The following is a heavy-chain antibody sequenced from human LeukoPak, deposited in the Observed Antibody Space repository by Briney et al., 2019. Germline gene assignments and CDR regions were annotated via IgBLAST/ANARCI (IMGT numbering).Heavy chain of an antibody. D-gene: IGHD3-22*01. J-gene: IGHJ2*01. CDR2: ISSSSSQI. V-gene: IGHV3-21*01. CDR3: ARVPDYYDTTGDPKDWYFDL. Sequence: KPGGSLRLSCAASGFTFSNYNLIWDRPARGKVLEWVSSISSSSSQIYYTDSVKGRFSISRDNAKNSLYLQMNNLRAEDTAVYYCARVPDYYDTTGDPKDWYFDLWGRGTLVTVSS. CDR1: GFTFSNYN.